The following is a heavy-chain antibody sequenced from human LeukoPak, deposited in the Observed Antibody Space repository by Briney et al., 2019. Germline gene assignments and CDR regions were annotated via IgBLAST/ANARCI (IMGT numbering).Heavy chain of an antibody. D-gene: IGHD6-19*01. Sequence: ASVKVSCKASGYTFTSYYMHWVRQAPGQGLEWRGIINPSGGSTSYAQKFQGRVTMTRDTSTSTVYMELSSLRSEDTAVYYCARGSGGSSGWYPNLLLDYWGQGTLVTVSS. CDR1: GYTFTSYY. CDR2: INPSGGST. J-gene: IGHJ4*02. V-gene: IGHV1-46*01. CDR3: ARGSGGSSGWYPNLLLDY.